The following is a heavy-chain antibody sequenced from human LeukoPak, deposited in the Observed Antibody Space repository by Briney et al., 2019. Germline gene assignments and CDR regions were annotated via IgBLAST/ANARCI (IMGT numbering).Heavy chain of an antibody. CDR2: INPNSGGT. Sequence: ASVKVSCKASGYTFTGYYMHWVRQAPGQGLEWMGWINPNSGGTNYAQKFQGRVTMTRDTSISTAYMELRSLRSEDTAVYYCARGSLLQYYMDVWGKGTTVTVSS. V-gene: IGHV1-2*02. J-gene: IGHJ6*03. CDR3: ARGSLLQYYMDV. CDR1: GYTFTGYY.